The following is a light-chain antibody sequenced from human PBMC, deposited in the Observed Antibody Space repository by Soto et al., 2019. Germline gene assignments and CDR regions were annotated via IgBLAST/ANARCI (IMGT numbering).Light chain of an antibody. J-gene: IGKJ5*01. Sequence: EIVLTQSPATLSLSPGERATLSCRASQSVSGYLVWYQQKPGQAPRLLIYDASSRATGIPARFSGTGSGTVFTLTIGSLEPEDFAVYYCQQRSNWPLTFGRGTRLEIK. CDR1: QSVSGY. CDR3: QQRSNWPLT. V-gene: IGKV3-11*01. CDR2: DAS.